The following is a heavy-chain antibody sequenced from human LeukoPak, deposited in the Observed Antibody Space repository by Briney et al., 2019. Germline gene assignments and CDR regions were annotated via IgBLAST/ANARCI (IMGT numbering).Heavy chain of an antibody. V-gene: IGHV3-7*01. J-gene: IGHJ4*02. CDR3: ARPHCSSTTCYTRTAF. Sequence: GGSLRLSCAASGFTFSSYWMSWVRQAPGKGLEWVANIKQDGSEKYYVDSVKGRFTISRDNAKNSLYLQMNSLRAEDTAVYYCARPHCSSTTCYTRTAFRGQGTLVTVSS. CDR1: GFTFSSYW. D-gene: IGHD2-2*02. CDR2: IKQDGSEK.